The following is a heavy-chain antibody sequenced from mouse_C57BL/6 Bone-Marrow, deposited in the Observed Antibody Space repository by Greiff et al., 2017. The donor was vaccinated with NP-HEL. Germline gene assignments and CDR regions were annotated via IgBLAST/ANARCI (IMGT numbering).Heavy chain of an antibody. CDR2: IDPENGDT. Sequence: VQLQQSGAELVRPGASVKLSCTASGSNFTDDYMHWVKQRPEQGLEWIGWIDPENGDTEYASKFQGKATITADTSSNTAYLQLSSLTAEDTDDYYSSGYCFDYWGQGTTLTVSS. CDR1: GSNFTDDY. CDR3: SGYCFDY. V-gene: IGHV14-4*01. J-gene: IGHJ2*01.